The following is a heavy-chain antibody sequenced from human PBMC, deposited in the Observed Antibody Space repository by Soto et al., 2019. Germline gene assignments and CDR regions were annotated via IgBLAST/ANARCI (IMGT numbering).Heavy chain of an antibody. D-gene: IGHD3-22*01. CDR1: GFTVSSTY. J-gene: IGHJ3*02. Sequence: GGSLRLSCEASGFTVSSTYMSWVRQAPGKGLEWVSFIYSGGSTSYADSVKGRFIISRDGSKNTLYLQMNSLRAEDTAVYYCARAPLCYDSSGYPSHIFDIWGQGTMVTVSS. V-gene: IGHV3-53*01. CDR3: ARAPLCYDSSGYPSHIFDI. CDR2: IYSGGST.